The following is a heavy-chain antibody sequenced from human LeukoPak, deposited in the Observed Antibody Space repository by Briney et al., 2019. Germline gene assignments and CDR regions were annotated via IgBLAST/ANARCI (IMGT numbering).Heavy chain of an antibody. D-gene: IGHD7-27*01. Sequence: SETLSLTCTVSGGSVTDYYWSWIRQSPGKGLEWIGYINYTGTSYNPSLKSRVTISADTSKNQFSLKLISVTAADTAVYYCASRKLGNDYWGQGTLVTVSS. V-gene: IGHV4-59*02. CDR1: GGSVTDYY. J-gene: IGHJ4*02. CDR2: INYTGT. CDR3: ASRKLGNDY.